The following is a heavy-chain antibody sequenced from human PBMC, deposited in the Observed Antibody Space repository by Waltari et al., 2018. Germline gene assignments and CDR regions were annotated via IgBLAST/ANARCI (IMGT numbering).Heavy chain of an antibody. CDR2: IYYRGCP. V-gene: IGHV4-31*03. CDR3: ARWCIAAAGTDYYYYMDV. J-gene: IGHJ6*03. Sequence: QVQLQESGPGLVKPSQTLSLTCTVSGGSISSGGYYWSWIRQHPGKGLEWIGYIYYRGCPYFTPSLKSRVTLSLDTSKNQFSLKLSSVTAADTAVYYCARWCIAAAGTDYYYYMDVWGKGTTVTVSS. CDR1: GGSISSGGYY. D-gene: IGHD6-13*01.